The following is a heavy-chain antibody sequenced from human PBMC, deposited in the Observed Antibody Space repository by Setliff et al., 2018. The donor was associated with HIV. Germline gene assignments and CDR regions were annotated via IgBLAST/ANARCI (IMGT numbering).Heavy chain of an antibody. J-gene: IGHJ4*01. CDR3: AKDRAGSGGSYALDF. Sequence: PGGSLRLSCAASGFTFNTNAMSWVRQAPGKGLESVSAISGSGDKTYYADSVKGRFTISRDNAKNTLYLQMNSLRAEDTAIYYCAKDRAGSGGSYALDFWGHGTLVTVSS. CDR2: ISGSGDKT. V-gene: IGHV3-23*01. CDR1: GFTFNTNA. D-gene: IGHD1-26*01.